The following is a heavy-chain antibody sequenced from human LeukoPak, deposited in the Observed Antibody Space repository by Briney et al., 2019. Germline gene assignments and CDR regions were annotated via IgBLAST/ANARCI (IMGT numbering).Heavy chain of an antibody. CDR2: ISAYNGNT. V-gene: IGHV1-18*04. D-gene: IGHD3-22*01. J-gene: IGHJ4*02. CDR3: ARAPRGLLYYDSSGYYLFDY. Sequence: GASVKVSCKASGYTFTGYYMHWVRQAPGQGLEWMGWISAYNGNTNYAQKLQGRVTMTTDTSTSTAYMELRSLRSDDTAVYYCARAPRGLLYYDSSGYYLFDYWGQGTLVTVSS. CDR1: GYTFTGYY.